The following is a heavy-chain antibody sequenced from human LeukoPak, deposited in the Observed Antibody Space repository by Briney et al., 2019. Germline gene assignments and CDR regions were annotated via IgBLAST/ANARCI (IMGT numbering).Heavy chain of an antibody. J-gene: IGHJ5*01. Sequence: RGALRRSCAAAAVTFSNYATSCVLQAPRKGRQGGSSILGSGGSTYYADSVKGPFNISRDNSKNTLYLPMNRLRAEDTGVYYCARDLSIGEFKILDSWGHGTLVTVSS. V-gene: IGHV3-23*01. CDR1: AVTFSNYA. D-gene: IGHD3-10*01. CDR3: ARDLSIGEFKILDS. CDR2: ILGSGGST.